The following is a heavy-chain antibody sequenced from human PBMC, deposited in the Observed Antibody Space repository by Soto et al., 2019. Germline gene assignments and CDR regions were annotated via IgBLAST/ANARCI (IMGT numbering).Heavy chain of an antibody. V-gene: IGHV4-31*02. J-gene: IGHJ2*01. CDR2: LYYSGRT. Sequence: QNPGKGLEGIGYLYYSGRTYYTPSLKSRVTISVDTSKNQFSLRLSSVTAADTAVYYCARDSIFYEGSGYIRDCCKVSEFLVNRSFDL. CDR3: ARDSIFYEGSGYIRDCCKVSEFLVNRSFDL. D-gene: IGHD3-22*01.